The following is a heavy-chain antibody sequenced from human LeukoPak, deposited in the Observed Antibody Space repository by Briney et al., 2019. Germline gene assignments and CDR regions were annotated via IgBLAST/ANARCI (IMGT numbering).Heavy chain of an antibody. CDR2: INPNNGET. CDR3: ARDGYSGYHYHDWFDP. V-gene: IGHV1-2*02. J-gene: IGHJ5*02. Sequence: ASVKVSCKASGYTFTDYFMHWVRQAPGQGLERMGWINPNNGETNYAQKFQGRVTMTSYTSISTAYMELSRLTSDDTAVYYCARDGYSGYHYHDWFDPWGQGTLVTVSS. D-gene: IGHD5-12*01. CDR1: GYTFTDYF.